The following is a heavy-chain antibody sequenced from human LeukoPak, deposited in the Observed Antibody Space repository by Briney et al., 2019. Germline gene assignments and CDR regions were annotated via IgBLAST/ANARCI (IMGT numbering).Heavy chain of an antibody. CDR2: ISWNSGSI. D-gene: IGHD3-3*01. J-gene: IGHJ5*02. CDR1: GFTFDDYA. V-gene: IGHV3-9*01. Sequence: PGGSLRLSCAASGFTFDDYAMHWVRHAPGKGLEWVSGISWNSGSIGYADSVKGRFTISRDNAKNSLYLQMNSLRAEDTALYYCAKGPDYYDFWSGYQTFDPWGQGTLVTVSS. CDR3: AKGPDYYDFWSGYQTFDP.